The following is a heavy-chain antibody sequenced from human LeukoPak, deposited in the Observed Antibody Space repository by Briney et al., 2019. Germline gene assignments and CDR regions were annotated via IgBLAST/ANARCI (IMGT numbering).Heavy chain of an antibody. J-gene: IGHJ4*02. CDR1: GFTFSNYA. D-gene: IGHD1-14*01. CDR3: ARDRGNRFDY. V-gene: IGHV3-23*01. Sequence: PGGSLRLSCAGSGFTFSNYAMTWVRQAPGKGLEWVSTISSSGDATYSADSVKGRFSISRDNSKNTLYLQMNNLRADDTAVYYCARDRGNRFDYWGQGTLVTVSS. CDR2: ISSSGDAT.